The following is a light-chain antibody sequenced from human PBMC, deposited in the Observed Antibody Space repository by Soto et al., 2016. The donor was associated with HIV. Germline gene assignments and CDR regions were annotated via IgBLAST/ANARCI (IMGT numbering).Light chain of an antibody. CDR2: GDS. CDR1: NIGSKS. V-gene: IGLV3-21*03. CDR3: QVWDNSRDHWV. Sequence: SYVLTQPPSVSVAPGKTARITCGGNNIGSKSVHWYQQKPGQAPVLVAYGDSDRPSGIPERFSGSNSENTATLTISRVEAGDEADYYCQVWDNSRDHWVFGGGTKLTVL. J-gene: IGLJ3*02.